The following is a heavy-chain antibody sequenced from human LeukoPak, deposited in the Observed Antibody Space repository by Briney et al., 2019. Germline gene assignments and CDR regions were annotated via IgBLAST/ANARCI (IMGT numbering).Heavy chain of an antibody. CDR2: FDPEDGET. V-gene: IGHV1-24*01. CDR3: ATATDSGSYFSFDY. CDR1: GYTLTELS. D-gene: IGHD1-26*01. Sequence: ASVKVSCKVSGYTLTELSMHWVRQAPGKGLGWMGGFDPEDGETIYAQKFQGRVTMTEDTSTDTAYMELSSLRSEDTAVYYCATATDSGSYFSFDYWGQGTLVTVSS. J-gene: IGHJ4*02.